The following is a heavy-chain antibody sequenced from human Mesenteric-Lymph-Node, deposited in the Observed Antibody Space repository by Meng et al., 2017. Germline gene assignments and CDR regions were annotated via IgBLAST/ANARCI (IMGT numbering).Heavy chain of an antibody. V-gene: IGHV3-21*01. Sequence: GESLKISCAASGFTFSSYSMNWVRQAPGKGLEWVSSISSSSSYIYYADSVKGRFTISRDNAKNSLYLQMNSLRAEDTAVYYRAREVPSSSGWYGEYYGMDVWGQGTTVTVSS. CDR3: AREVPSSSGWYGEYYGMDV. CDR2: ISSSSSYI. CDR1: GFTFSSYS. D-gene: IGHD6-19*01. J-gene: IGHJ6*02.